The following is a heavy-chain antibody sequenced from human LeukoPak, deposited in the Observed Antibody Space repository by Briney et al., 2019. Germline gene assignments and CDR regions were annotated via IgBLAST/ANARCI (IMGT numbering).Heavy chain of an antibody. D-gene: IGHD3-10*01. Sequence: GRSLRLSCAASGFTFSSYGMHWVRQAPGKGLEWVAVIWYDGSNKYYADSVKGRFTISRDNSKNTLYLQMNSLRAEDTAVYYCARDGRGFGDPSAFDIWSQGTMVTVSS. V-gene: IGHV3-33*01. CDR1: GFTFSSYG. J-gene: IGHJ3*02. CDR2: IWYDGSNK. CDR3: ARDGRGFGDPSAFDI.